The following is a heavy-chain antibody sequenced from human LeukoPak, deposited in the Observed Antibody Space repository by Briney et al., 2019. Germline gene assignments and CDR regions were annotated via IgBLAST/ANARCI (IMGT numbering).Heavy chain of an antibody. CDR3: ARVRDTGYDENDF. CDR2: ISAYNGKT. D-gene: IGHD5-12*01. Sequence: ASVKVSCKASGYSFVSYGMGWVRQPPGQGLEWMGWISAYNGKTNYPQKFQGRVTMTTDTSTITGYMELRSLRFDDTAVYYCARVRDTGYDENDFWGQGTLVTVSS. V-gene: IGHV1-18*01. J-gene: IGHJ4*02. CDR1: GYSFVSYG.